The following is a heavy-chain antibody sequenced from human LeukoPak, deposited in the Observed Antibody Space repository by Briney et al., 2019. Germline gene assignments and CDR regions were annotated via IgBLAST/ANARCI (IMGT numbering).Heavy chain of an antibody. CDR2: IWYDGDTK. V-gene: IGHV3-33*03. Sequence: PGGSLRLSCAASEFTLSSYGMHWVRQTPGKGLEWVAVIWYDGDTKIYGDSVKGRFTISRDNSKNTLYLQMNSLRVEDTAVYYCARGGYYYESSGYPDYWGQGTLVTVSS. J-gene: IGHJ4*02. D-gene: IGHD3-22*01. CDR3: ARGGYYYESSGYPDY. CDR1: EFTLSSYG.